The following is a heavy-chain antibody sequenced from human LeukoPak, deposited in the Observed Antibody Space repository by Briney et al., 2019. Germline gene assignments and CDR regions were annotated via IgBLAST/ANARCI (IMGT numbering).Heavy chain of an antibody. CDR2: INWNGGST. CDR1: GFTFSNYG. J-gene: IGHJ4*02. CDR3: AKGRGVNYFDY. Sequence: PGGSLRLSCAASGFTFSNYGMNWVRQAPGKGLEWVSGINWNGGSTGYADSVKGRFTISRDNAKNSLYLQMNSLRAEDTAVYYCAKGRGVNYFDYWGQGTLVTVSS. D-gene: IGHD2-8*01. V-gene: IGHV3-20*04.